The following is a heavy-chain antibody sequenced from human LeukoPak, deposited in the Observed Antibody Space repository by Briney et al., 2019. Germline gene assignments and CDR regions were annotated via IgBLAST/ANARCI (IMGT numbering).Heavy chain of an antibody. CDR2: ISYDGSNK. CDR3: ARPYDTRGYFPDY. Sequence: PGRSLRLSCAASGFTFSSYAMHWVRQAPGKGLEWVAVISYDGSNKYYADSVKGRFTISRDNSKNTLYLQMNSLGAEDTAVYYCARPYDTRGYFPDYWGQGTLVTVSS. CDR1: GFTFSSYA. J-gene: IGHJ4*02. V-gene: IGHV3-30-3*01. D-gene: IGHD3-22*01.